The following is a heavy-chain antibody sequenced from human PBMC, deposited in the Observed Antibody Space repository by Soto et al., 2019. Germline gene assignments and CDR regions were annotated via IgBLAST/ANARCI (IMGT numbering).Heavy chain of an antibody. CDR2: IYYSGST. D-gene: IGHD2-2*03. J-gene: IGHJ4*02. Sequence: SDTLSLTCTVSGGSISRYYWSWIRQPPGKGLEWIGYIYYSGSTNYNPSLKSRVTISVDTSKNQFSLKLSSVTAADTAVYFCAREGNLGRWIQPRDSWGQGTLVTVSS. CDR3: AREGNLGRWIQPRDS. CDR1: GGSISRYY. V-gene: IGHV4-59*01.